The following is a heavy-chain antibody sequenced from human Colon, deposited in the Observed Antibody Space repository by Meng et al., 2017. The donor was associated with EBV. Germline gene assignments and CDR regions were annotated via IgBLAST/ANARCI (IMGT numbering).Heavy chain of an antibody. CDR1: GGSISSGGYS. J-gene: IGHJ4*02. V-gene: IGHV4-30-2*01. Sequence: QLQLQESGSGLVKPSXXLSLTCAVSGGSISSGGYSWHWIRQPPGKGLQWIGYIYYSGSAFYNPSLKSRVTLSVDRSKNQFSLNLSSVTAADTAVYYCARGAYFDYWGQGTRVTVSS. CDR3: ARGAYFDY. CDR2: IYYSGSA.